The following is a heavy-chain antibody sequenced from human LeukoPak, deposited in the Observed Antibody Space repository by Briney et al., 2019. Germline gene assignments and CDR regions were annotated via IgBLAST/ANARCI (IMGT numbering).Heavy chain of an antibody. CDR3: ARDLSGIAGYTYGRGIDY. V-gene: IGHV3-7*01. CDR2: IKKDGSEK. CDR1: GFTFSSHW. D-gene: IGHD5-18*01. J-gene: IGHJ4*02. Sequence: GGSLRLSCAASGFTFSSHWVSWVRQAPGKGLEWVANIKKDGSEKYYVDAVKGRFTISRDNAKTSLYLQMNSLRAEDTAVYYCARDLSGIAGYTYGRGIDYWGQGTLVTVSS.